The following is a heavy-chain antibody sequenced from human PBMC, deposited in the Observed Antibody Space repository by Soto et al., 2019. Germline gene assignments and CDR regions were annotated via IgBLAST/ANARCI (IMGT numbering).Heavy chain of an antibody. V-gene: IGHV3-30*18. CDR3: AKLVIGYCSGNTCDDY. J-gene: IGHJ4*02. Sequence: VQLLESGGGLIQPGGSLRLSCAASGFTFSYGIHWLRQAPAKGLEGVAYISYDSSNKFYGDSVKGRFTISRDNSKNTKFLQMNSLRAEDTAVYYCAKLVIGYCSGNTCDDYWGQGTLVAVSS. CDR1: GFTFSYG. D-gene: IGHD2-15*01. CDR2: ISYDSSNK.